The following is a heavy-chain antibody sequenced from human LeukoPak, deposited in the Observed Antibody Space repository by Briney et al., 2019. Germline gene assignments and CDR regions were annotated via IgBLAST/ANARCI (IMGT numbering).Heavy chain of an antibody. Sequence: GGSLRLSCAASGFTVSSNYMSWVRQAPGKGLEWVSVIYSGGSTYYADSVKGRFTISRDNSKNTLYLQMNSLRAEDTAVYYCAKDLLGGVYAPDYWGQGTLVTVSS. J-gene: IGHJ4*02. V-gene: IGHV3-53*01. CDR1: GFTVSSNY. CDR2: IYSGGST. D-gene: IGHD2-8*01. CDR3: AKDLLGGVYAPDY.